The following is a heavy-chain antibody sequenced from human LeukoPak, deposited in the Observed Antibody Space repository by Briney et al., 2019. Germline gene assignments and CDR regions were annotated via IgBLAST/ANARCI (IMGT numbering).Heavy chain of an antibody. CDR2: INHSGST. V-gene: IGHV4-34*01. J-gene: IGHJ4*02. D-gene: IGHD3-10*01. Sequence: SETLSLTCAVYGGSFSGYYWSWIRQPPGKGLEWVGEINHSGSTNYNPSLKSRVTISVDTSKNQFSLKLTSVTAADTALYYCARIRNTVIRGNIYDFWGQGTLVTVSS. CDR3: ARIRNTVIRGNIYDF. CDR1: GGSFSGYY.